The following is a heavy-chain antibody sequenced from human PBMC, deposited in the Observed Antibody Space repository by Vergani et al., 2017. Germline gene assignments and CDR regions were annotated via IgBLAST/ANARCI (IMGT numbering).Heavy chain of an antibody. Sequence: QVQLQESGPGLVKPSQTLSLTCTVSGASINNDFFYWHWIRQPAGKGLEWIWRIYVSGITDYNSSLQSRVSMSVDTSKNQFSLTLTYVTAADTAVYYCARDNKQLRPRACDLWGQGTMVTVSS. J-gene: IGHJ3*01. V-gene: IGHV4-61*02. CDR2: IYVSGIT. D-gene: IGHD4-23*01. CDR3: ARDNKQLRPRACDL. CDR1: GASINNDFFY.